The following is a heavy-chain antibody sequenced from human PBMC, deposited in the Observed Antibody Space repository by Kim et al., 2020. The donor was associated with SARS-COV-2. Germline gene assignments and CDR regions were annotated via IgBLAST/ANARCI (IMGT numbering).Heavy chain of an antibody. D-gene: IGHD5-12*01. Sequence: GESLKISCKGSGYSFTSYWIGWVRQMPGKGLEWMGIIYPGDSDTRYSPSFQGQVTISADKSISTAYLQWSSLKASDTAMYYCARVGYSGYDRSNFDYWGQGTLVTVSS. CDR2: IYPGDSDT. CDR1: GYSFTSYW. J-gene: IGHJ4*02. CDR3: ARVGYSGYDRSNFDY. V-gene: IGHV5-51*01.